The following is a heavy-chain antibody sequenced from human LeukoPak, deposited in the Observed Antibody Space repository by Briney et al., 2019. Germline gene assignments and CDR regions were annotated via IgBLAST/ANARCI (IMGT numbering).Heavy chain of an antibody. V-gene: IGHV4-30-4*01. CDR2: IYYSGST. D-gene: IGHD3-22*01. CDR3: AREGVEYDSSGYYWHWFDP. Sequence: SQTLSLTCTVSGGSISSGDYYWSWIRQPPGQGLEWIGYIYYSGSTYYNPSLKSRVTISVDTSKNQFSLKLSSVTAADTAVYYCAREGVEYDSSGYYWHWFDPWGQGTLVTVSS. J-gene: IGHJ5*02. CDR1: GGSISSGDYY.